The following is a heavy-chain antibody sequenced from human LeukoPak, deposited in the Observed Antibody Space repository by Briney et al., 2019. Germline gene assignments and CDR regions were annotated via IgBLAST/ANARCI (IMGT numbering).Heavy chain of an antibody. CDR1: GGSISNYY. D-gene: IGHD1-26*01. Sequence: PSETLSLTCTVSGGSISNYYWSWIRQPPGKGLEWIGYIYYSGSTNYNPSLKSRVTISVDTSKNQFSLKLSSVTAADTAVYYCARHTRWRGVLDYWGQGTLVTVSS. CDR3: ARHTRWRGVLDY. CDR2: IYYSGST. V-gene: IGHV4-59*08. J-gene: IGHJ4*02.